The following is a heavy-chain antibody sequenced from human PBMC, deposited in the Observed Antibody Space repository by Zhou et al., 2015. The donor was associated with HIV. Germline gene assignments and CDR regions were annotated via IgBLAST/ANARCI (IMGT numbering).Heavy chain of an antibody. CDR1: GGTFSSYA. J-gene: IGHJ6*03. D-gene: IGHD1-14*01. CDR3: ARPRITDLGLGGTVYGRDYYYYYMDV. Sequence: QVQLVQSGAEVKKPGSSVKVSCKASGGTFSSYAISWVRQAPGQGLEWMGGIIPIFGTANYAQKFQGRVTITADESTSTAYMELSSLRSEDTAVYYCARPRITDLGLGGTVYGRDYYYYYMDVWGKGTTVTVSS. V-gene: IGHV1-69*01. CDR2: IIPIFGTA.